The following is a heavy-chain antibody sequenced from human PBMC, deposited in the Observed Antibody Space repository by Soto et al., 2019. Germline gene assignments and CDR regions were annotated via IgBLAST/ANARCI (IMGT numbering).Heavy chain of an antibody. CDR3: SPPLKKFSDKSG. J-gene: IGHJ3*01. Sequence: EEQLVESGGGLVKPGGSLRLSCAGSGFTFSLAWMNWVRQAPGKGLEWVGRIKSEGSGGTTDYAAPVKGRFTISRDDSINTPYPPMNNPETQDPGVYYFSPPLKKFSDKSGWGQGTMVTVSS. CDR2: IKSEGSGGTT. D-gene: IGHD1-26*01. V-gene: IGHV3-15*07. CDR1: GFTFSLAW.